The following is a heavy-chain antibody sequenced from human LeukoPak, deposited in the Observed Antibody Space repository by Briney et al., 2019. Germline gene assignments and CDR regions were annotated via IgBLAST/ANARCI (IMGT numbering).Heavy chain of an antibody. V-gene: IGHV3-7*01. D-gene: IGHD3-22*01. CDR2: IKQDGSEK. Sequence: GGSLRLSCAASGFTFSSYWMSWVRQAPGKGLEWVANIKQDGSEKYYVDSVKGRFTISRDNAKNSLYLQMNSLRAEDTAVYYCARTYKDYYDSSGYYYAFDYWGQGTLVTVSS. CDR3: ARTYKDYYDSSGYYYAFDY. J-gene: IGHJ4*02. CDR1: GFTFSSYW.